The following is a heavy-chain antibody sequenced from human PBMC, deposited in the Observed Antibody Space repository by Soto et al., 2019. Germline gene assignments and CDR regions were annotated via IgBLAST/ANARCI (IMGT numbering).Heavy chain of an antibody. CDR1: GYSFTSYW. CDR2: IYPDDSDT. V-gene: IGHV5-51*01. CDR3: ARLKRDGYNYSPLYY. D-gene: IGHD5-12*01. Sequence: PGESLKISCKGSGYSFTSYWIGWVRQMPGKGLEWMGIIYPDDSDTRYSPSFQGQVTISADKSISTAYLQWSSLKASDTAMYYCARLKRDGYNYSPLYYWGQGTLVTVSS. J-gene: IGHJ4*02.